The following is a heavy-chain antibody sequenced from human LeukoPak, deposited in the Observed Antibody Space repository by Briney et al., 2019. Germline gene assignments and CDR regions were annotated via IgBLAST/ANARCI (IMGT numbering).Heavy chain of an antibody. J-gene: IGHJ6*04. CDR1: GFTFSSYA. V-gene: IGHV3-23*01. CDR3: AKDAYGDYGVYYYGMDV. CDR2: ISGSGGST. D-gene: IGHD4-17*01. Sequence: GGSLRLSCAASGFTFSSYAMSRVRQAPGKGLEWVSAISGSGGSTYYEDSVKGRFTISRDNTKNTLYLQMNRLRAEDTAVYYCAKDAYGDYGVYYYGMDVWGKGTTVTVSS.